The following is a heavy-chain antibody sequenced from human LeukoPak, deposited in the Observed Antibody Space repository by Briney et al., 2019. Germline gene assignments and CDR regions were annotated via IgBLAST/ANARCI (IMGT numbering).Heavy chain of an antibody. CDR1: GYTFTGYY. CDR3: ARPYSSGWFGSFTFDI. J-gene: IGHJ3*02. D-gene: IGHD6-19*01. Sequence: ASVKVSCKASGYTFTGYYMHWVRQAPGQGLEWMGWINPNSGGTNYAQKFQGRVTMTRDTSISTAYMELSRLRSDDTAVYYCARPYSSGWFGSFTFDIWGQGTMVTVSS. CDR2: INPNSGGT. V-gene: IGHV1-2*02.